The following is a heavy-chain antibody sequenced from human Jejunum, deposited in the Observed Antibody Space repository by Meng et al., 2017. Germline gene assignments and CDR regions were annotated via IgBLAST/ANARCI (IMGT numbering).Heavy chain of an antibody. D-gene: IGHD2-8*01. CDR3: AREWSSFDY. V-gene: IGHV4-59*01. Sequence: SCTVSGGSISNYYWHWIRQSPGKGLEWIGYIHYSGSTSHNPSLKSRLTISVDTSKNQFSLKLSSVTAADTAVYYCAREWSSFDYWGQGTLVTVSS. J-gene: IGHJ4*02. CDR2: IHYSGST. CDR1: GGSISNYY.